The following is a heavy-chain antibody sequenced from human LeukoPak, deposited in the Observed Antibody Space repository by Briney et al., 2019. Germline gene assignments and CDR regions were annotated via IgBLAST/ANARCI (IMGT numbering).Heavy chain of an antibody. Sequence: SETLSLTCTVSGGSISSHYWSWIRQPPGKGLEWIGYIYYSGSTNYNPSLKSRVTISVDTSKNQFSLKLSSVTAADTAVYYCARGRYFDWLPPPYYYYYYGMDVWGQGTTVTVS. D-gene: IGHD3-9*01. V-gene: IGHV4-59*11. CDR2: IYYSGST. J-gene: IGHJ6*02. CDR3: ARGRYFDWLPPPYYYYYYGMDV. CDR1: GGSISSHY.